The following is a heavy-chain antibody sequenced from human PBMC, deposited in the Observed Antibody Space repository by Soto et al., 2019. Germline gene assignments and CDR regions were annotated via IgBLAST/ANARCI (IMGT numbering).Heavy chain of an antibody. D-gene: IGHD3-9*01. CDR1: GFTFSIYA. V-gene: IGHV3-23*01. CDR2: ISPSGGDT. J-gene: IGHJ4*02. CDR3: AKDGAAYYDILTGYTPDY. Sequence: EVQLLESGGGLVQPGGSLRLSCAASGFTFSIYAMSWVRQAPGKGLEWVSAISPSGGDTYYADSVTGRFTISRDNSRDTLYLQMNSLRAEDTAVYYCAKDGAAYYDILTGYTPDYWGQGTLVTVSS.